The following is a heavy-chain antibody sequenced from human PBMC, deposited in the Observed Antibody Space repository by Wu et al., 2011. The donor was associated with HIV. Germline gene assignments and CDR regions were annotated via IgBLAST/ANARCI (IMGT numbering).Heavy chain of an antibody. CDR3: ARGSTSRTYGTTPDYYFYYMDV. D-gene: IGHD4-11*01. CDR2: IIPIFGTS. CDR1: GYTFTTYA. J-gene: IGHJ6*03. V-gene: IGHV1-69*06. Sequence: GASVKVSCKASGYTFTTYAISWVRQAPGQGLEWMGGIIPIFGTSNYAQKFQGRVTITADKSTSTAYMELSSLRSEDTAVYYCARGSTSRTYGTTPDYYFYYMDVWGKGTTVAVSS.